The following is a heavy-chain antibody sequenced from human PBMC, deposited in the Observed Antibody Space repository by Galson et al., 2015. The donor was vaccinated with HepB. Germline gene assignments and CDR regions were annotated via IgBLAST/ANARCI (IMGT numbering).Heavy chain of an antibody. D-gene: IGHD6-13*01. CDR2: IIPILDIA. J-gene: IGHJ6*02. V-gene: IGHV1-69*04. CDR3: ARDRAPAGPRETYGMDV. CDR1: GGTFSSYA. Sequence: SVKVSCKASGGTFSSYAISWVRQAPGQGLEWMGRIIPILDIADYAQKFQGRVTITADKPTSTAYMELSSLRSEDTAVYYCARDRAPAGPRETYGMDVWGQGSTVTVSS.